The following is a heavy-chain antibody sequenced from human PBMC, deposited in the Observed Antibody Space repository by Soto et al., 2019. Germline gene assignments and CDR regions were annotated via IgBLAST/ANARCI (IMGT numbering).Heavy chain of an antibody. Sequence: QVQLVESGGGVVQPGTSLRLSCAAPGSTFSSYAMHWVRQGPGKGLEGVAVISYDGSNRYYLDSVKGRFTISRDNSKNTLFLQMNSLRVEDTATYYCVKDVSAGPVGSPQFYYYTGMDVWGQGTTVTVSS. CDR3: VKDVSAGPVGSPQFYYYTGMDV. D-gene: IGHD1-26*01. V-gene: IGHV3-30*18. J-gene: IGHJ6*02. CDR2: ISYDGSNR. CDR1: GSTFSSYA.